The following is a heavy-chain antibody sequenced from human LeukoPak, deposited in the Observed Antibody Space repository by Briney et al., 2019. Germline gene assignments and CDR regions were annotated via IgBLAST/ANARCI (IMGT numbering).Heavy chain of an antibody. J-gene: IGHJ4*02. CDR1: GFTFSSYE. Sequence: GGSLRLSCAASGFTFSSYEMNWVRQAPGKGLEWVSYISSSGSTIYYADSVKGRFTISRDNAKNSLYLQMNSLRAEDTAVYYCARRYGDLLDYWGQGTLVTVSS. V-gene: IGHV3-48*03. CDR2: ISSSGSTI. D-gene: IGHD4-17*01. CDR3: ARRYGDLLDY.